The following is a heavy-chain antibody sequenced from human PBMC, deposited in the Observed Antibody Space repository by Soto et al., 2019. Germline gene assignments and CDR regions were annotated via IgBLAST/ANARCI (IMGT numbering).Heavy chain of an antibody. CDR1: GFTFSSYS. V-gene: IGHV3-48*04. CDR2: ISSSSTI. D-gene: IGHD6-6*01. CDR3: ASPRGIAARNDAFDI. J-gene: IGHJ3*02. Sequence: GGSLRLSCAASGFTFSSYSMNWVRQAPGKGLEWVSYISSSSTIYYADSVKGRFTISRDNAKNSLYLQMNSLRAEDTAVYYCASPRGIAARNDAFDIWGQGTMVTVSS.